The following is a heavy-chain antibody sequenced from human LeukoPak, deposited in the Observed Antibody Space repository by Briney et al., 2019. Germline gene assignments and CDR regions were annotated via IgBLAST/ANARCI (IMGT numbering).Heavy chain of an antibody. CDR3: ARGGSGYLIFDALHV. J-gene: IGHJ3*01. CDR1: GFLSSDFG. Sequence: GGSLRLSCAASGFLSSDFGIHWVRQTPGKGLGWLSLISYDGENKFYADSVRGRFSISRDSSKNTVYLQMENLRVEDTAVYYCARGGSGYLIFDALHVWGQGTMVAVSS. D-gene: IGHD5-12*01. CDR2: ISYDGENK. V-gene: IGHV3-33*01.